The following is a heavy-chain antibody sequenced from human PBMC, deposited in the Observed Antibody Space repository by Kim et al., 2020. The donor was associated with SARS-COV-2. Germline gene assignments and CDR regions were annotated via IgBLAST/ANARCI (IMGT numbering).Heavy chain of an antibody. J-gene: IGHJ6*02. CDR3: AKAQYDSMFSFGHCMDV. V-gene: IGHV3-9*01. CDR2: ISWNSGSI. D-gene: IGHD3-22*01. CDR1: GFTFDDYA. Sequence: GGSLRLSCAASGFTFDDYAMHWVRQAPGKGLEWVSGISWNSGSIGYADSVKGRFTISRDNAKNSLYLQMNSLRAEDRALYYCAKAQYDSMFSFGHCMDVWGQGTTVTVSS.